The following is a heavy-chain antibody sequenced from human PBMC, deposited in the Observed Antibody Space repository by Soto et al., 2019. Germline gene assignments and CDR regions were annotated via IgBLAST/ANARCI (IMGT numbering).Heavy chain of an antibody. V-gene: IGHV1-46*01. CDR1: GYTFTSYS. CDR3: ARGGVLGGFPIILAY. D-gene: IGHD3-3*01. J-gene: IGHJ4*02. Sequence: ASVTVSCQASGYTFTSYSMHWVRQSPGQGLEWMGIINPSGGSTSYAQKFQGRVTMTRDTSTSTVYMELSSLRYEDTAVYYCARGGVLGGFPIILAYWGQGTLVTVSS. CDR2: INPSGGST.